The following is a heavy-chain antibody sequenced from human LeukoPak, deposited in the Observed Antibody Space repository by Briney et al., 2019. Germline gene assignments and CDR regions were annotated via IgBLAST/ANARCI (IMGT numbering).Heavy chain of an antibody. J-gene: IGHJ4*02. Sequence: PGGSLRLSCAASGFTFSSYGMHWVRQAPGKGLEWVAVIRYDGSNKYYADSVKGRFTISRDNSKNTLYLQMNSLRAEDTAVYYCARDLGSEGITIDYWGQGTLVTVSS. CDR3: ARDLGSEGITIDY. CDR1: GFTFSSYG. D-gene: IGHD3-10*01. CDR2: IRYDGSNK. V-gene: IGHV3-33*01.